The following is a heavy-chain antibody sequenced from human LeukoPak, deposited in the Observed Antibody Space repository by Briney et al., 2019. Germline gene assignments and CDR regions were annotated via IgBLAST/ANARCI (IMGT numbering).Heavy chain of an antibody. J-gene: IGHJ4*02. CDR2: IYYSGST. CDR3: ARHYDSSGYWYYFDY. V-gene: IGHV4-59*08. Sequence: PSETLSLTCTVSGGSIRGYYWSWIRQPPGKGLEWIGYIYYSGSTNYNPSLKSRVTISVDTSKNQFSLKLNSVTAADTAVYYCARHYDSSGYWYYFDYWGQGTLVTVSS. CDR1: GGSIRGYY. D-gene: IGHD3-22*01.